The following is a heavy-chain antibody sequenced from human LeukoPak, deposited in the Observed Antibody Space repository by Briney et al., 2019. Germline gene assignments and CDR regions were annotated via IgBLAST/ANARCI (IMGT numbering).Heavy chain of an antibody. V-gene: IGHV3-23*01. CDR2: ISGSGGST. J-gene: IGHJ4*02. CDR1: GFTFSSYA. Sequence: GGSLRLSCAASGFTFSSYAMSWVRQAPGKGLEWVSAISGSGGSTYYADSVKGRFTISRDNAKNTLFLQMNSLRADDTAVYYCARGGSWFDYWGQGSLVTVSS. D-gene: IGHD3-10*01. CDR3: ARGGSWFDY.